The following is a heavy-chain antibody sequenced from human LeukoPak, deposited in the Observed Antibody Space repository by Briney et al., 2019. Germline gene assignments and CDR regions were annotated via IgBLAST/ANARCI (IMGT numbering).Heavy chain of an antibody. CDR1: GGTFSSHA. J-gene: IGHJ4*02. V-gene: IGHV1-69*05. D-gene: IGHD6-25*01. CDR2: IIPIFGTA. CDR3: ASHTSGSSGPLDY. Sequence: GASVKVSCKASGGTFSSHAISWVRQAPGQGLEWMGGIIPIFGTANYAQKFQGRVTITTDESTSTAYMELSSLRSEDTAVYYCASHTSGSSGPLDYWGQGTLVTVSS.